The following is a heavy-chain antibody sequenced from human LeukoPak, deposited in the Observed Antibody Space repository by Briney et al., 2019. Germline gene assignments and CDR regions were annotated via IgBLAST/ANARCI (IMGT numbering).Heavy chain of an antibody. J-gene: IGHJ4*02. CDR1: GYTFNHHG. Sequence: ASVKVSCNASGYTFNHHGISWVRQAPGQGLEWMGWVSCFNGDTHYAQKFQGRVTMTRDTSTTTAYMELRSLRSDDTALYYCARDPTNTSGRYAYHDYWGQGTLVTVSS. CDR3: ARDPTNTSGRYAYHDY. D-gene: IGHD6-19*01. CDR2: VSCFNGDT. V-gene: IGHV1-18*04.